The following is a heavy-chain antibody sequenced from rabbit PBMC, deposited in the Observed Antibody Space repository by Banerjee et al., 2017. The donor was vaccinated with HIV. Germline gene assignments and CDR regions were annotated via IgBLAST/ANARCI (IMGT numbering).Heavy chain of an antibody. CDR3: ARDLSSSGWSDFAL. Sequence: QSLEESGGDLVKPGASLTLTCTASGFDFSSNAMCWVRQAPGKGLEWIACIYAGSSGSTYYASWAKGRFSISRSTSLNTVTLQMTSLTAADTATYFCARDLSSSGWSDFALWGQGTLVTV. D-gene: IGHD4-1*01. CDR1: GFDFSSNA. V-gene: IGHV1S40*01. J-gene: IGHJ3*01. CDR2: IYAGSSGST.